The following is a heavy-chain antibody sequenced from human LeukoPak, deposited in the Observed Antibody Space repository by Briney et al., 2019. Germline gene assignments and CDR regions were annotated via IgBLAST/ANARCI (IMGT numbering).Heavy chain of an antibody. CDR3: ATLDYGDYDPFDY. CDR2: IYYSGST. V-gene: IGHV4-39*01. Sequence: SETLSLTCTVSGGSISSSSYYWGWIRQPPGKGLEWIESIYYSGSTYYNPSLKSRVTISVDTSKNQFSLKLSSVTAADTAVYYCATLDYGDYDPFDYWGQGTLVTVSS. D-gene: IGHD4-17*01. CDR1: GGSISSSSYY. J-gene: IGHJ4*02.